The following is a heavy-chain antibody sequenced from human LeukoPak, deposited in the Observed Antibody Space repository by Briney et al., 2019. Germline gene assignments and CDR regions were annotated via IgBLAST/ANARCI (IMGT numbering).Heavy chain of an antibody. CDR2: IKQDGSEK. D-gene: IGHD2-2*02. CDR3: AREFCSSISCYKALGY. CDR1: GFTFSSYW. Sequence: PGGSLRLSCAASGFTFSSYWMSWVRQAPGKGREWVANIKQDGSEKYYVDSVKGRFTISRDNSKNTLYLQMGSLRAEDMAVYYCAREFCSSISCYKALGYWGQGTLVTVSS. V-gene: IGHV3-7*01. J-gene: IGHJ4*02.